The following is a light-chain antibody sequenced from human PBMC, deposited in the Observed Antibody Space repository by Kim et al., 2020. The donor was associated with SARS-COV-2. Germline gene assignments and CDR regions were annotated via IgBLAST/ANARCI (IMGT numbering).Light chain of an antibody. J-gene: IGKJ1*01. Sequence: ETVMTQSPATLSVSPGERATLSCRASQSVSSNLAWYQQTPGQAPRLLIYGASTRATGIPARFSGSGSGTEFTLTISSLQSEDFAVYYCQQYNNWWTFGQGTKVDIK. CDR1: QSVSSN. CDR2: GAS. CDR3: QQYNNWWT. V-gene: IGKV3-15*01.